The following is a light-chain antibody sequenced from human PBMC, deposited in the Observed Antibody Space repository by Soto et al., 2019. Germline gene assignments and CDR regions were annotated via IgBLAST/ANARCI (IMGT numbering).Light chain of an antibody. CDR2: WAS. CDR3: QQFFTTPRLG. Sequence: DILMTQSPISLPVTPGEPASISCKSSQSLLHRDGNKYLDWYQQKPGQPPKLLIYWASTRESGVPDRFSGSGSGTDFTLTISSLQAEDVAVYYCQQFFTTPRLGFGGGTKVEIK. J-gene: IGKJ4*01. CDR1: QSLLHRDGNKY. V-gene: IGKV4-1*01.